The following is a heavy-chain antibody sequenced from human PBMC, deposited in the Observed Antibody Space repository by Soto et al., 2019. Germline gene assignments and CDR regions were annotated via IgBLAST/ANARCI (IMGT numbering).Heavy chain of an antibody. CDR1: GGTISGYY. Sequence: PSETLSLTCTVTGGTISGYYWTWIRQSAGGGLEWIGRIYSSGSTNYNPSLKSRVTISLDTSMNHFSLRLSSVTAADTAVYYRAREVAGGSYFWGQGTLVTVSS. CDR2: IYSSGST. J-gene: IGHJ4*02. D-gene: IGHD3-10*01. CDR3: AREVAGGSYF. V-gene: IGHV4-4*07.